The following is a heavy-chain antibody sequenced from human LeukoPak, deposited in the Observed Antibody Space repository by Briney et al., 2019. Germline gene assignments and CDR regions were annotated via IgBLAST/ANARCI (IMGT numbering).Heavy chain of an antibody. CDR3: ARDGGYSSSSGRYYYYMDV. Sequence: ASVKVSCKASGYTFTSYGISWVRQAPGQGLEWMGWISAYNGNTNYAQKLQGRVTMTTDASTSTAYMELRSLRSDDTAVYYCARDGGYSSSSGRYYYYMDVWGKGTTVTVSS. CDR2: ISAYNGNT. V-gene: IGHV1-18*01. CDR1: GYTFTSYG. J-gene: IGHJ6*03. D-gene: IGHD6-6*01.